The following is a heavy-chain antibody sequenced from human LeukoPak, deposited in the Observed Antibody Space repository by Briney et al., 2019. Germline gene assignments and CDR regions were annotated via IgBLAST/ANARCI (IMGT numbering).Heavy chain of an antibody. V-gene: IGHV4-30-4*07. CDR3: ASTTSDYGVDY. D-gene: IGHD4-17*01. CDR2: IYYSGST. J-gene: IGHJ4*02. CDR1: GASISSGGYS. Sequence: PSETLSLTCAVSGASISSGGYSWTWIRQSPGKRLEWIGYIYYSGSTHYNPSLKSRVRISLVTSKNQFSLKLNSVTAADTAVYYCASTTSDYGVDYWGQGTLVTVSS.